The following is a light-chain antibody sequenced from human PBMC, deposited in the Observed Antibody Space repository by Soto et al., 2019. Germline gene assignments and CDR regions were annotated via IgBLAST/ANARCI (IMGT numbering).Light chain of an antibody. CDR1: QDIRNY. CDR2: DAS. V-gene: IGKV1-33*01. CDR3: QHYDSLPLT. J-gene: IGKJ4*01. Sequence: DIQMTQSPSSLSASVGDRVSITCQASQDIRNYLNWYQQKPGKAPKLLIYDASNLETGVQSRFSGSASGTDFTFTISSLQPEDIATYYCQHYDSLPLTFGGGTKVEIK.